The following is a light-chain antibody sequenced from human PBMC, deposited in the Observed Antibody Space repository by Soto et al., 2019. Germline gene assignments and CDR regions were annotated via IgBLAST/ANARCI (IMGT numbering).Light chain of an antibody. Sequence: EIVLTQSPGTLSLSPGERATLSCRASQSVSSSYLAWYQQKPGQPPRLLIYGASSRATGLTDRFSGSGAGTNVTLTSISLEPSEYAVFYFQQYYSKLLTFGPGTRLEIK. CDR1: QSVSSSY. CDR3: QQYYSKLLT. J-gene: IGKJ5*01. CDR2: GAS. V-gene: IGKV3-20*01.